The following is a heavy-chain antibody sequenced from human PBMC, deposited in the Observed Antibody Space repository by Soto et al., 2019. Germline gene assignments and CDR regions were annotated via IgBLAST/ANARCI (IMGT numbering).Heavy chain of an antibody. J-gene: IGHJ4*02. V-gene: IGHV4-61*01. Sequence: QVQLQESGPGLVKPSETLSLTCTVSGGSVSSGRYYWSWIRQPPGNGLEWIGYIYYSGSTNYNPSLKSRVTISVDTSKNQFSLKLSSVTAADTAVYYCARDRKQWLDFRGEYDYWGQGTLVTVSS. D-gene: IGHD6-19*01. CDR1: GGSVSSGRYY. CDR2: IYYSGST. CDR3: ARDRKQWLDFRGEYDY.